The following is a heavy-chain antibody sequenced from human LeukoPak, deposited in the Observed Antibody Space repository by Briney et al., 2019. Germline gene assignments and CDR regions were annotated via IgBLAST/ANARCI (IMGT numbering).Heavy chain of an antibody. CDR1: GFIVSSYW. Sequence: GGSLRLSCAASGFIVSSYWMYWVRQAPGKGLVWVSHINNDGSSATYADSVKGRFTISRDNAKNTVYLQMNSLRAEDTAVYFCARGGVGCFDYWGQGALVTVSS. CDR2: INNDGSSA. CDR3: ARGGVGCFDY. D-gene: IGHD6-19*01. J-gene: IGHJ4*02. V-gene: IGHV3-74*01.